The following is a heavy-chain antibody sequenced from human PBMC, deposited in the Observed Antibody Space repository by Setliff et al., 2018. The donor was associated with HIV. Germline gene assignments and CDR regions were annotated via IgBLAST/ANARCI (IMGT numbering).Heavy chain of an antibody. D-gene: IGHD1-26*01. CDR2: IFAGGST. J-gene: IGHJ6*03. CDR3: ARAGDGSPFYYYYYMDV. Sequence: SETLSLTCTVSGGSISAYYWSWIRQPAGKGLEYIGRIFAGGSTNYNPSLRSRVTISINTSKNQFSLELSSVTAADTAVYYCARAGDGSPFYYYYYMDVWGKGTTVTVSS. V-gene: IGHV4-4*07. CDR1: GGSISAYY.